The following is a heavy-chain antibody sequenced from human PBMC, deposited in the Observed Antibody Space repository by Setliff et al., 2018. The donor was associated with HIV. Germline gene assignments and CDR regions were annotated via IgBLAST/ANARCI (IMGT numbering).Heavy chain of an antibody. CDR2: IYPGDSDA. CDR1: GLSFTSNW. V-gene: IGHV5-51*01. CDR3: ARAGSGSYYNAPHY. D-gene: IGHD3-10*01. J-gene: IGHJ4*02. Sequence: PGESLKISCKGSGLSFTSNWNGWVRQMPGKGLEWMGIIYPGDSDARYSPSVQGQVTISAGKSISTAYLQWSSLKASDTAMYYCARAGSGSYYNAPHYWGQGTLVTVSS.